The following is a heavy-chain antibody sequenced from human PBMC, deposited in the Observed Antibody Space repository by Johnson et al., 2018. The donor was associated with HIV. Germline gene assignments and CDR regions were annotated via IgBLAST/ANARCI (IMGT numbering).Heavy chain of an antibody. CDR1: GFTFSRYA. V-gene: IGHV3-30-3*01. J-gene: IGHJ3*02. Sequence: QVQLVESGGGVVQPVRSLRLSCAASGFTFSRYAMHWVRQAPGKGLEWVAVISNDGSNKYYADSVKGRFTISRDNSKNTLYLQMNSLRAEDTAVYYCARGMYSNACYCSFDMWGRGTTVIFSS. CDR2: ISNDGSNK. CDR3: ARGMYSNACYCSFDM. D-gene: IGHD6-19*01.